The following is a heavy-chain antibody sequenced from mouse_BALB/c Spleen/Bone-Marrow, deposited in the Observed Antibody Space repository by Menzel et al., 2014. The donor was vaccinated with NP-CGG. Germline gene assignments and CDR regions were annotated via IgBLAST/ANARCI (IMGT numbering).Heavy chain of an antibody. CDR1: GFNIKDTY. CDR2: IDPANGNT. J-gene: IGHJ1*01. Sequence: EVQLQQSGAELVRPGASVKLSCTAYGFNIKDTYMHWVKQRPEQGLEWIGRIDPANGNTKYDPKFQGKATITADTSSNTAYLQLSSLTSEDTAVYYCANYRYGWYFDVWGAGTTVTVSS. CDR3: ANYRYGWYFDV. V-gene: IGHV14-3*02. D-gene: IGHD2-14*01.